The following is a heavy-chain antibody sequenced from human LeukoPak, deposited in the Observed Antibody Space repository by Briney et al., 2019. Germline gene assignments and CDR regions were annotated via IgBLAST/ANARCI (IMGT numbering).Heavy chain of an antibody. D-gene: IGHD3-22*01. Sequence: PGGSLRLSCGASGFTFSSYGMHWVRQAPGKGLEGVAFILYDGSNKYYADSVKGRFTISRDNSKNTLYLQMNSLRAKDTAVYYCAKDLGRLITMIVVVQSAFDYWGQGTLVTVSS. CDR1: GFTFSSYG. J-gene: IGHJ4*02. CDR3: AKDLGRLITMIVVVQSAFDY. CDR2: ILYDGSNK. V-gene: IGHV3-30*02.